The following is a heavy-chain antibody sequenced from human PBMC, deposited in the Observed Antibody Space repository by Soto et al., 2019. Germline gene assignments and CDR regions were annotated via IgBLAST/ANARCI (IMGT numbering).Heavy chain of an antibody. CDR3: ARDRGYR. V-gene: IGHV3-66*01. CDR2: IYSGGST. Sequence: QLVESGGGFVQPGGSLRLSCAASGFSVSNNYMKWVRQAPGKGLEWVSLIYSGGSTYYADSVKGRFTISRDNSKNTLFLQMNSLRVEDTAVYYCARDRGYRWGQGTMVTVSS. CDR1: GFSVSNNY. D-gene: IGHD5-12*01. J-gene: IGHJ3*01.